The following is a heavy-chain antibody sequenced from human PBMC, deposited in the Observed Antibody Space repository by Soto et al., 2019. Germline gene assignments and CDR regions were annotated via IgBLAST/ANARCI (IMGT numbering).Heavy chain of an antibody. CDR3: AAHDSGGYYAEY. V-gene: IGHV4-39*01. CDR2: IHYSGST. J-gene: IGHJ4*02. Sequence: QLQLQESGPGLVKTSETLSLTCTVSGDSVTISDYYWGWIRQPPGKGLEWIGSIHYSGSTYYNPSLKSRVTISGDTSKKQFSLNLTSVTAADAAVYYCAAHDSGGYYAEYWGQGTLVTVSA. D-gene: IGHD3-22*01. CDR1: GDSVTISDYY.